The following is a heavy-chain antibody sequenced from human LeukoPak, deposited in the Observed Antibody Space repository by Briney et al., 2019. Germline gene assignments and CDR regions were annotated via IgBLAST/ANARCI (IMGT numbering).Heavy chain of an antibody. CDR2: ISAYNGNT. CDR3: ATGYCSSTNCRIDY. D-gene: IGHD2-2*03. Sequence: ASVKVSCKASGYTFTSYGTSWVRQAPGQGLEWMGWISAYNGNTNYAQKLQGRVTMTTDTSTSTAYMELRSLRSDDTAVYYCATGYCSSTNCRIDYWGQGTLVSVSS. CDR1: GYTFTSYG. V-gene: IGHV1-18*01. J-gene: IGHJ4*02.